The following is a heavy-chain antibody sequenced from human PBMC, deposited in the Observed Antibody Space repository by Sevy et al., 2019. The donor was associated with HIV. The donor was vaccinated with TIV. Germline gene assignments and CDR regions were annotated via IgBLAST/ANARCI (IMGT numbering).Heavy chain of an antibody. V-gene: IGHV1-24*01. CDR2: FEPEDAET. J-gene: IGHJ4*02. D-gene: IGHD3-22*01. Sequence: ASVKVSCKVSGYTLSQLSLHWVRQAPGKGLEWMGSFEPEDAETFYAQKFQGRVTMTEDRSTDTAYMELSSLRSEDTAVYFCATTKDYYDSSGSPFDYWGQGTLVTVSS. CDR1: GYTLSQLS. CDR3: ATTKDYYDSSGSPFDY.